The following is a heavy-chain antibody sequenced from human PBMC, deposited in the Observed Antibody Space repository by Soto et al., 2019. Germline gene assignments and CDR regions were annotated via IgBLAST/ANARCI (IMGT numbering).Heavy chain of an antibody. Sequence: PEGSLRLSCAASGFTFSSYALSWVRQAPGKGLEWVSAISGSGGSTYYADSVKGRFTISRDNSKNTLYLQMNSLRAEDTAVYYCAGYYDSSGYYVWGFDYWGQGTLVTVSS. J-gene: IGHJ4*02. CDR1: GFTFSSYA. V-gene: IGHV3-23*01. CDR2: ISGSGGST. D-gene: IGHD3-22*01. CDR3: AGYYDSSGYYVWGFDY.